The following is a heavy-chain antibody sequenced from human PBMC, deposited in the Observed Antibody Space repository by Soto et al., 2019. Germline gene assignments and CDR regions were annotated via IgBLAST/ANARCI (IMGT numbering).Heavy chain of an antibody. CDR3: TTLRLDP. D-gene: IGHD2-21*02. CDR1: GYTFTALY. V-gene: IGHV1-2*02. Sequence: SVKVSCQASGYTFTALYMNWVRQAPGQGLEWMGWVNPNTGLTKLAQKFQGRVTMTRDTSISTAYMELTRLTSDDTAVYYCTTLRLDPWGQGTLVTVSS. J-gene: IGHJ5*02. CDR2: VNPNTGLT.